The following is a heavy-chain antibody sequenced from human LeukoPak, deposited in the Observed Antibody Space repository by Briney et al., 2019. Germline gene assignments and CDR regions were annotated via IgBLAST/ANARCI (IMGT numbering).Heavy chain of an antibody. Sequence: PSETLSLTCTVSGGSISTSSYYWGWVRQPPGKGLEWIGNIFYSGSTYYSPSLKSRVTISVDTSKNQFSLKLSSVTAADTAVYYCARRPYYDSSGYGPPNWFDPWGQGTLVTVSS. CDR2: IFYSGST. CDR3: ARRPYYDSSGYGPPNWFDP. D-gene: IGHD3-22*01. CDR1: GGSISTSSYY. V-gene: IGHV4-39*01. J-gene: IGHJ5*02.